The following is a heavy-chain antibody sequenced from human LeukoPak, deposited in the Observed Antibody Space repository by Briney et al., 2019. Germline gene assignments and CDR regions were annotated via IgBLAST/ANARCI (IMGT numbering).Heavy chain of an antibody. Sequence: PGRSLRLSCAASGFTFSSYGMHLVRQAPGKGLEWVAFIRYDGSNKYYAESVKGRFTISRDNSKNTLYLQMNSLRAEDTAVYYCAKASRISGYCSGGSCRYYYYYMDVWGKGTTVTVSS. CDR1: GFTFSSYG. J-gene: IGHJ6*03. CDR3: AKASRISGYCSGGSCRYYYYYMDV. D-gene: IGHD2-15*01. CDR2: IRYDGSNK. V-gene: IGHV3-30*02.